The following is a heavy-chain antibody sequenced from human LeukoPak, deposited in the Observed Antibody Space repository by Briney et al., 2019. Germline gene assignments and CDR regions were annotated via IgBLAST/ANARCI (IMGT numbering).Heavy chain of an antibody. J-gene: IGHJ4*02. D-gene: IGHD3-10*01. Sequence: GGSLRLSCAASGFTFSSYAMHWVRQAPGKGLEWVAVISYDGSNKYYADSVKGRFTISRDNSKNTLYLQTNSLRAEDTAVYYCARDLGLLWFGELLGWGQGTLVTVSS. CDR1: GFTFSSYA. CDR3: ARDLGLLWFGELLG. V-gene: IGHV3-30*04. CDR2: ISYDGSNK.